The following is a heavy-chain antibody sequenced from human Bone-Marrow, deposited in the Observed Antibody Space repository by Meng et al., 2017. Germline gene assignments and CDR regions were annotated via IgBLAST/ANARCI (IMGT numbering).Heavy chain of an antibody. J-gene: IGHJ4*02. Sequence: LSLTCAASGFSFRSYGMHWVRQAPGKGLEWVALIWHDESRQYYADSVKGRFTISRDNSSNILYLHMNSLRAEDTALYYCARATVTADYFDYWGQGTLVTVSS. CDR2: IWHDESRQ. CDR1: GFSFRSYG. CDR3: ARATVTADYFDY. D-gene: IGHD2-21*02. V-gene: IGHV3-33*01.